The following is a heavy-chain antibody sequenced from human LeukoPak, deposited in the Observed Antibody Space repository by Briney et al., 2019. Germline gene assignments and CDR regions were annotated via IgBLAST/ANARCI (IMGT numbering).Heavy chain of an antibody. CDR1: GFTFANAW. J-gene: IGHJ4*02. Sequence: GGSLRLSCTSSGFTFANAWMNWVRQAPGKGLEWVGRIKSDADGGTTDYAAPVKGRFTISRDNSKNTLYLQMNSLKTEDTAVYYCTTGGDYYDSSGYSDYWGQGTLVTVSS. CDR2: IKSDADGGTT. CDR3: TTGGDYYDSSGYSDY. D-gene: IGHD3-22*01. V-gene: IGHV3-15*01.